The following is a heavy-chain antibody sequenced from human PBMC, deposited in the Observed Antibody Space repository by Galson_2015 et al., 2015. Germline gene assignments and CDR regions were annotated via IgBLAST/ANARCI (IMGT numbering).Heavy chain of an antibody. J-gene: IGHJ3*02. Sequence: PALVKPTQTLTLTCTFSGFPLNTRGVGVGWIRQPPGKALEWLALISWDGDKPHNPSLKNRLTITKDTSKNQVVLTMTNMDPVDTAAYYCARSVPAAPVLVALDIWGQGTVVTVSS. CDR1: GFPLNTRGVG. D-gene: IGHD2-2*01. CDR3: ARSVPAAPVLVALDI. V-gene: IGHV2-5*02. CDR2: ISWDGDK.